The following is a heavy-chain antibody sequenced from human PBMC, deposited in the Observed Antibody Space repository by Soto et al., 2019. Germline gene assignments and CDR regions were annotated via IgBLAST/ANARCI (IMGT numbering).Heavy chain of an antibody. J-gene: IGHJ5*02. V-gene: IGHV4-30-2*01. Sequence: TLSLTCAVSCGSISSGGYSWSWIRQPPASGXEWIGXISHSGRTYYXXSLTSRVTXSVERSKNQFSLKLSSVNAADTAVYYCARVPGPWGQGTLVTVYS. D-gene: IGHD7-27*01. CDR2: ISHSGRT. CDR1: CGSISSGGYS. CDR3: ARVPGP.